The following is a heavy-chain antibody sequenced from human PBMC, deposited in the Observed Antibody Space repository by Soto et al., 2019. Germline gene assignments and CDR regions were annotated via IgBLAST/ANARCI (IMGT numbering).Heavy chain of an antibody. D-gene: IGHD5-12*01. J-gene: IGHJ4*02. Sequence: GGSLRLSCAASGFTFSSYSMNWVRQAPGKGLEWVSSISSSSSYIYYADSVKGRFTISRDNAKNSLYLQMNSLRAEDTAVYYCASETRRGSGYDPFDYWGQGTLVTVSS. V-gene: IGHV3-21*01. CDR3: ASETRRGSGYDPFDY. CDR1: GFTFSSYS. CDR2: ISSSSSYI.